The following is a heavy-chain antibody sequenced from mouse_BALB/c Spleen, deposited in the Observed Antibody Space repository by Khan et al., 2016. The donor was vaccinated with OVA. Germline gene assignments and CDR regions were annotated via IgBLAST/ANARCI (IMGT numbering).Heavy chain of an antibody. CDR2: IDPFNGGS. CDR3: ARHGSTSWFAY. J-gene: IGHJ3*01. V-gene: IGHV1-31*01. CDR1: GYSFTTYY. Sequence: VQLQQSGPELMKPGASVKISCKASGYSFTTYYIHWVKQSHGKTLEWIGYIDPFNGGSTYNQKFKGKATLTVDKSSSTAYMHLSSLTSEDSAVYYCARHGSTSWFAYGGQGTLVTVSA. D-gene: IGHD1-1*01.